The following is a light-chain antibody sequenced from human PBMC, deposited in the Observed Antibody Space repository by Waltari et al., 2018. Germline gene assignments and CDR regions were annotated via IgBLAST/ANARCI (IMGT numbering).Light chain of an antibody. CDR3: QQYYTTPLT. J-gene: IGKJ1*01. V-gene: IGKV4-1*01. CDR1: QSVLYTSDNDNY. Sequence: DIVMTQSPDSLAVSLGERATFNCRSSQSVLYTSDNDNYLAWYQQNPGQPPKLLIYWASTRSSGVPDRFSGSGSGTDFTLTISSLQAADVAVYYCQQYYTTPLTFGQGTRVEI. CDR2: WAS.